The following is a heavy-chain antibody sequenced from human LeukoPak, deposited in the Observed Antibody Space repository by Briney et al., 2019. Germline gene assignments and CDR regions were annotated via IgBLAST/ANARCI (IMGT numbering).Heavy chain of an antibody. CDR1: GGSFSGYY. D-gene: IGHD1-26*01. Sequence: SETLSLTCAVYGGSFSGYYWSWIRQPPGKGLEWIGEINHSGSTNYNPSLKSRVTISVDTSKNQFSLKLSSVTAADPAVYYCAIPQPAGGSYREGDYWVQGTLVTVSS. J-gene: IGHJ4*02. CDR2: INHSGST. V-gene: IGHV4-34*01. CDR3: AIPQPAGGSYREGDY.